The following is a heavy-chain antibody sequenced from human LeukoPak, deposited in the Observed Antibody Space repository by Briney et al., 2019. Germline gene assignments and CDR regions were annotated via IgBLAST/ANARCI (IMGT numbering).Heavy chain of an antibody. CDR1: GFTFDNYA. Sequence: GGSLRLSCAASGFTFDNYAMSWVREAPGRGLEWVSTISGTGIAIYYADSVKGRFTISRENSKNTLYLQLNSLRSEDTAIYYCAKYYYDSSGLFDYWGQGALVTVSS. J-gene: IGHJ4*02. D-gene: IGHD3-22*01. V-gene: IGHV3-23*01. CDR3: AKYYYDSSGLFDY. CDR2: ISGTGIAI.